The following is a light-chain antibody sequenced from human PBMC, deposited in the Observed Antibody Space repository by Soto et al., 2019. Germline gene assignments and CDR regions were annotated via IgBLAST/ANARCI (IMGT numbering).Light chain of an antibody. CDR1: QSISGSY. CDR3: QQYNNWPLT. Sequence: EIVMTQSRTTLSVSPGRSFTLSCRASQSISGSYLAWYQQKNGQAPRIXIYGASSRATGIPARFSGSGYGTEVNLTLSSLQSGDFAVYYCQQYNNWPLTFGGGTKVDIK. J-gene: IGKJ4*01. V-gene: IGKV3-15*01. CDR2: GAS.